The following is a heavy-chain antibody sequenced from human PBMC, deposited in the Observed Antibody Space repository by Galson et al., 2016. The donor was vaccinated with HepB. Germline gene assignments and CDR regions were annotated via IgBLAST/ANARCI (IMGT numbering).Heavy chain of an antibody. CDR1: ALSVSDDY. Sequence: SLRLSCAASALSVSDDYMNWVRQPPGKGLEWVSLIYSGAATYYADSVKGRFIISRDNAKNSLYLQMNSLRADDTAVYYCARDMMIPFLQWPLAMDAWGRGTTVTVSS. J-gene: IGHJ6*03. CDR2: IYSGAAT. V-gene: IGHV3-66*01. D-gene: IGHD6-19*01. CDR3: ARDMMIPFLQWPLAMDA.